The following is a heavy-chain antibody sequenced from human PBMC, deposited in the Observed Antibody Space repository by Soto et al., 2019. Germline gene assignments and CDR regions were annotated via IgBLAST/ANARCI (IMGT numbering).Heavy chain of an antibody. CDR3: ARRITIFGVVIYAFDI. Sequence: GESLKISCKGSGYSFTSYWIGWVRQMPGKGLEWMGIIYPGDSDTRYSPSFQGQVTISADKSISTAYLQWSSLKASDTAMYYCARRITIFGVVIYAFDIWGQGTMVTVSS. D-gene: IGHD3-3*01. CDR1: GYSFTSYW. V-gene: IGHV5-51*01. CDR2: IYPGDSDT. J-gene: IGHJ3*02.